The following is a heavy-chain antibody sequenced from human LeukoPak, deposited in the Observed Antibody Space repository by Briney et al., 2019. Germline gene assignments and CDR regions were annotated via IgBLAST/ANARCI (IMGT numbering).Heavy chain of an antibody. Sequence: GGSLRLSCAASGFTFSSYWMHWVRQAPGKGLVWVSRINTDGSSTSYADSVKGRFTISRDNAKNTLYLQLNSLRAEDTAVYYCARMFSLYGDIDYWGQGTLVTVSS. CDR2: INTDGSST. CDR1: GFTFSSYW. V-gene: IGHV3-74*01. CDR3: ARMFSLYGDIDY. J-gene: IGHJ4*02. D-gene: IGHD4-17*01.